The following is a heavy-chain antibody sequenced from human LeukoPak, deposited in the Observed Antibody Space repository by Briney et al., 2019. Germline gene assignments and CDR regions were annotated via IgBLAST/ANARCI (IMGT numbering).Heavy chain of an antibody. V-gene: IGHV7-4-1*02. D-gene: IGHD2-15*01. CDR2: INTNTGNP. CDR3: ARGRYCSGGSCHHDH. CDR1: GYILTSYA. Sequence: GASVKVSCKASGYILTSYATNWVRQAPGQGLEWMGWINTNTGNPTYAQGFTGRFVFSLDTSVSTAYLQINNLKAEDTAVYYCARGRYCSGGSCHHDHWGQGTLVTVSS. J-gene: IGHJ4*02.